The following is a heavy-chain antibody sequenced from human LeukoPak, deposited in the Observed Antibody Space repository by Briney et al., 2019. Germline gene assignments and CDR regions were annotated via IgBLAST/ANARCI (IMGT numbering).Heavy chain of an antibody. J-gene: IGHJ4*02. CDR3: ARASIAVAPMDY. D-gene: IGHD6-19*01. V-gene: IGHV1-46*01. Sequence: ASVKGSCKASGYTFTSYYMHWVRQAPGQGLEWMGIINPSGGSTSYAQKFQGRVTMTRDTSTSTVYMELSSLRSEDTAVYYCARASIAVAPMDYWGQGTLVTVSS. CDR2: INPSGGST. CDR1: GYTFTSYY.